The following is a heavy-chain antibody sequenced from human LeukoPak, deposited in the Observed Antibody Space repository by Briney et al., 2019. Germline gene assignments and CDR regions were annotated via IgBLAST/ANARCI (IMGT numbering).Heavy chain of an antibody. Sequence: GGSLRLSCAASGFTFSDYYMSWIRQAPGKGLEWVSYISSSGSTIYYADSVKGRFTISRDNSNISFYVPMINFRAEDTAVYYCATVHYYYYYYMDVWGKGTTVTVSS. CDR3: ATVHYYYYYYMDV. CDR1: GFTFSDYY. J-gene: IGHJ6*03. CDR2: ISSSGSTI. V-gene: IGHV3-11*01.